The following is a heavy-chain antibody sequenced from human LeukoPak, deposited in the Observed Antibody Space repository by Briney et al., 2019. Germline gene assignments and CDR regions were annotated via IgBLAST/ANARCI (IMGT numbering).Heavy chain of an antibody. CDR1: GYTFTSYY. CDR2: INPSGGST. CDR3: ARVTEGYYFDY. J-gene: IGHJ4*02. V-gene: IGHV1-46*01. Sequence: ASVKVSCKASGYTFTSYYMHWVRQAPGQGLEWMGIINPSGGSTSYAQKFQGRVTMTRDTSISTAYMELSRLRSDDTAVYYCARVTEGYYFDYWGQGTLVTVSS.